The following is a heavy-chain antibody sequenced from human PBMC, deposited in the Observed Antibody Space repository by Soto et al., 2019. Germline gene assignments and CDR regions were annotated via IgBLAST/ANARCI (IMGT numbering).Heavy chain of an antibody. CDR2: IYVTGAV. J-gene: IGHJ5*02. CDR3: ERLRIATNNYKWFDP. Sequence: SETLSLTCSVSGAALNSGNYYWSWIRQVPGKGLEWIGHIYVTGAVDYNPSLRDRITISQDTSERQFSLNLRLVTAADTAVYYCERLRIATNNYKWFDPWGQGTLVTVSS. D-gene: IGHD2-21*01. CDR1: GAALNSGNYY. V-gene: IGHV4-31*03.